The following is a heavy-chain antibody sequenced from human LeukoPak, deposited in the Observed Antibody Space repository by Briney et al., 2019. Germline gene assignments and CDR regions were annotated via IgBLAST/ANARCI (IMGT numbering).Heavy chain of an antibody. CDR1: GFTFSSYA. CDR3: AKDAYPNYDFWSGYYREYYFDY. D-gene: IGHD3-3*01. Sequence: PGGSLRLSCAASGFTFSSYAMSWVRQAPGKRLEWVSAISGSGGSTYYADSVKGRFTISRDDSKNTLYLQMNSLRAEDTAVYYCAKDAYPNYDFWSGYYREYYFDYWGQGTLVTVSS. V-gene: IGHV3-23*01. CDR2: ISGSGGST. J-gene: IGHJ4*02.